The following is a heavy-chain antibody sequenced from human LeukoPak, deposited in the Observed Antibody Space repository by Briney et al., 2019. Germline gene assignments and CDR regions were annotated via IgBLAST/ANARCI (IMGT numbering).Heavy chain of an antibody. CDR2: INHSGST. D-gene: IGHD3-3*01. J-gene: IGHJ6*02. Sequence: SETLSLTCAVYGGSFSGYYWSWIRQPPGKGLEWIGEINHSGSTNYNPSLKSRVTISVDTSKNQFSLKLSSVTAADTAVYYCAGSPTLRFFPVWGQGTTVTVSS. V-gene: IGHV4-34*01. CDR1: GGSFSGYY. CDR3: AGSPTLRFFPV.